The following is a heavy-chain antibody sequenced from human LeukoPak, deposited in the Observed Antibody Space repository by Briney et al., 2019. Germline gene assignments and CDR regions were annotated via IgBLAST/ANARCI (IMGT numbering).Heavy chain of an antibody. D-gene: IGHD4-17*01. J-gene: IGHJ4*02. CDR1: GGSFSGYY. V-gene: IGHV4-34*01. CDR3: ASWGPDYGDYYFDY. Sequence: SETLSLTCAVYGGSFSGYYWSWIRQPPGKGLEWIGEINHSGSTNYNPSLKSRVTISVDTSKNQFSLKLSSVTAADTAVYYCASWGPDYGDYYFDYWGQGTLVTVSS. CDR2: INHSGST.